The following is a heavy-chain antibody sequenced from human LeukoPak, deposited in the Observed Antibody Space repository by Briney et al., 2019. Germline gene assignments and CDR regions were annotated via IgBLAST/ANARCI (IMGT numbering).Heavy chain of an antibody. CDR3: ARDPSYYYDSSGYYHTERYFDY. CDR2: IKQDGSEK. D-gene: IGHD3-22*01. J-gene: IGHJ4*02. Sequence: GGSLRLSCAASGFTFSSYWMSWVRQAPGKGLEWVANIKQDGSEKYYVDSVKGRFTISRGNAKNSLYLQMNSLRAEDAAVYYCARDPSYYYDSSGYYHTERYFDYWGQGTLVTVSS. V-gene: IGHV3-7*05. CDR1: GFTFSSYW.